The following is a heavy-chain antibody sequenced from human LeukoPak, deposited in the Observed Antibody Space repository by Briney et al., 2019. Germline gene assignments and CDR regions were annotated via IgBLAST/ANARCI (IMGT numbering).Heavy chain of an antibody. CDR3: AKGVYGSRSTSFADN. Sequence: GGSLRLSCAASGFTFSNYAMSWVRQAPGKGLEWVSANSGINTNTYYADSVRGRFIISRDNSKNTLYLLMNSLRADDTAVYYCAKGVYGSRSTSFADNWGQGTLVTVSS. CDR1: GFTFSNYA. CDR2: NSGINTNT. J-gene: IGHJ4*02. V-gene: IGHV3-23*01. D-gene: IGHD3-10*01.